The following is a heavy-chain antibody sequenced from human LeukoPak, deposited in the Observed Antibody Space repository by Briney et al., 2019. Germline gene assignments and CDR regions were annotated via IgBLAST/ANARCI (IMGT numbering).Heavy chain of an antibody. Sequence: ASVTVSCTASGYTFTGYYMHWVRQAPGQGLEWMGRINPNSGGTNYAQKFQGRVTMTRDTSISTAYMELSRLRSDDTAAYYCARIWVRQGYWYFDLWGRGTLVTVSS. CDR3: ARIWVRQGYWYFDL. CDR2: INPNSGGT. V-gene: IGHV1-2*06. D-gene: IGHD3-10*01. CDR1: GYTFTGYY. J-gene: IGHJ2*01.